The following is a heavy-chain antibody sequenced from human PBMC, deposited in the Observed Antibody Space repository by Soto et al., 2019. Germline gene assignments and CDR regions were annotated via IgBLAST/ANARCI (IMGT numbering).Heavy chain of an antibody. CDR1: GGSISSYY. V-gene: IGHV4-59*01. Sequence: SETLSLTCTVSGGSISSYYWSWIRQPPGKGLEWIGYIYYSGSTNYNPSLKSRVTISVDTSKNQFSLKLSSVTAADTAVYYCARDVFWSGYYFDPWGQGTLVTVSS. D-gene: IGHD3-3*01. J-gene: IGHJ5*02. CDR3: ARDVFWSGYYFDP. CDR2: IYYSGST.